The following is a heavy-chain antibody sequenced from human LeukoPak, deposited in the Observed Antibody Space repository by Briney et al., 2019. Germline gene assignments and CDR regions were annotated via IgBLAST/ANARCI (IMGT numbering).Heavy chain of an antibody. CDR2: IKQDGSEK. D-gene: IGHD3-3*01. CDR3: SRAVSSGYYNLYFDY. Sequence: PRGSLRLSCAASGFTFSSYWMNWVRQAPGKGLEWVANIKQDGSEKFYVDSVKGRFTISRDNTKNSLYLQMNSLRAEDTAVYYCSRAVSSGYYNLYFDYWGQGTLVTVSS. CDR1: GFTFSSYW. V-gene: IGHV3-7*04. J-gene: IGHJ4*02.